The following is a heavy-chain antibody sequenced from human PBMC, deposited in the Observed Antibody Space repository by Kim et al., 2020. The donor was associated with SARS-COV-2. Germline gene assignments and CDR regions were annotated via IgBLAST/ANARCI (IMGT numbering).Heavy chain of an antibody. Sequence: SETLSLTCAVSGGSISSGGYSWSWIRQPPGKGLEWIGYIYHSGSTYYNPSLKSRVTISVDRSKNQFSLKLSSVTAADTAVYYCASSSGGSCYGTPGLVCYYGMDVWGQGTTVTVSS. CDR1: GGSISSGGYS. CDR3: ASSSGGSCYGTPGLVCYYGMDV. D-gene: IGHD2-15*01. J-gene: IGHJ6*02. V-gene: IGHV4-30-2*01. CDR2: IYHSGST.